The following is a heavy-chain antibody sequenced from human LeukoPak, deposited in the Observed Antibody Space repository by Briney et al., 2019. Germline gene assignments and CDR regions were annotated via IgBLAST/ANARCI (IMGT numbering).Heavy chain of an antibody. J-gene: IGHJ4*02. CDR3: ARLSRATPDY. V-gene: IGHV3-48*03. Sequence: PGGSLRLSCADSGFTFSNCEMVWVRQAPGKGLEWVSYISSTGRTMYYADSVKGRFTISRDNAKKSLYLQMNSLRAEDTAVYYCARLSRATPDYWGQGTLVTVSS. CDR1: GFTFSNCE. CDR2: ISSTGRTM.